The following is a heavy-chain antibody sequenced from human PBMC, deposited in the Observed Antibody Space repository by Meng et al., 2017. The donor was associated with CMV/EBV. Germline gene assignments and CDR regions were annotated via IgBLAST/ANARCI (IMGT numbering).Heavy chain of an antibody. CDR3: ASRTSSIAARNYYYGMDV. J-gene: IGHJ6*02. CDR2: MNPNSGNT. D-gene: IGHD6-6*01. CDR1: GYTFTSYD. Sequence: ASVKVSCKASGYTFTSYDINWVRQATGQGLEWMGWMNPNSGNTSYAQKFQGRVTMTRNTSISTAYMELSSLRSEDTAVYYCASRTSSIAARNYYYGMDVWGQGTTVTVSS. V-gene: IGHV1-8*01.